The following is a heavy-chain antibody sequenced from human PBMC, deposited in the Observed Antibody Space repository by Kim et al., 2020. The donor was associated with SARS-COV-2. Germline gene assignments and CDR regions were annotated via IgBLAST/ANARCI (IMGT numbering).Heavy chain of an antibody. J-gene: IGHJ4*02. CDR1: GGSISSYY. CDR2: ISYSGST. V-gene: IGHV4-59*13. D-gene: IGHD6-19*01. CDR3: SRAKYSSGWYYFDY. Sequence: SETLSLTCTVSGGSISSYYWSWIRQPPGTGLEWIGYISYSGSTNSNHSLNRRVTISVDTSKNQFSLTLSPVTVAATAVYYCSRAKYSSGWYYFDYWEQG.